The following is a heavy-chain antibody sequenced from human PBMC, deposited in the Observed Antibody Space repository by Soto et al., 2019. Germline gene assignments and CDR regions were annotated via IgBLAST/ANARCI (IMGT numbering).Heavy chain of an antibody. J-gene: IGHJ4*02. V-gene: IGHV3-66*01. Sequence: GGSLRLSCAASGFTVNTYYMSWVRQAPGKGLEWVSIIYTVGSTYYADSVKGRFTISRDSSKNTLYLQMNSLRAEDTAVYYCAGSAYYYVFDFWGQGTLVTVSS. CDR1: GFTVNTYY. CDR3: AGSAYYYVFDF. CDR2: IYTVGST. D-gene: IGHD3-22*01.